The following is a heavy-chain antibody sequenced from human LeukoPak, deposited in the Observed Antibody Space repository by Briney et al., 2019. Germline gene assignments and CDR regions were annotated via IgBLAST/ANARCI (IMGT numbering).Heavy chain of an antibody. V-gene: IGHV3-72*01. Sequence: GGSLRLSCAVSGFTFSDYYMDWVRQAPGKGLEWVGRMRNKANGYTTEYAASVKGRFSISRDDSKNSLYLQMNSLKTEDTAVYYCVRGGDSSNRKRSLGFWGQGTLVTVSS. D-gene: IGHD6-13*01. J-gene: IGHJ4*02. CDR2: MRNKANGYTT. CDR3: VRGGDSSNRKRSLGF. CDR1: GFTFSDYY.